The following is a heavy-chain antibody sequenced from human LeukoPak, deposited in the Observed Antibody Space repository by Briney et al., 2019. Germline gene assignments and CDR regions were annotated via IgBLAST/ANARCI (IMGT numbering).Heavy chain of an antibody. J-gene: IGHJ6*03. D-gene: IGHD6-6*01. V-gene: IGHV1-46*01. CDR1: GYTFTSYY. CDR2: INPSGGST. Sequence: ASVKVSCKASGYTFTSYYMHGVRQAPGQGLEWMGIINPSGGSTSYAQKFQGRVTMTRDTSTSTVYMELSSLRSEDTAVYYCASVTRTSIAARPSYYYYYMDVWGKGTTVTVSS. CDR3: ASVTRTSIAARPSYYYYYMDV.